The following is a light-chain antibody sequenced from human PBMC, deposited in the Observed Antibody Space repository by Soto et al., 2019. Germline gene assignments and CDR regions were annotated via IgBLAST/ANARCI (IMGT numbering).Light chain of an antibody. CDR3: RQANSFALT. CDR1: QSISRW. J-gene: IGKJ4*01. CDR2: AAS. V-gene: IGKV1-12*01. Sequence: DIQMTQSPSTVSASVGDRVIITCRASQSISRWLAWFQQKPGKAPKLLIYAASSLQSGDPARYSGSRSGTDRSLTVTGLQPEECMTYYFRQANSFALTIGGGTKVDIK.